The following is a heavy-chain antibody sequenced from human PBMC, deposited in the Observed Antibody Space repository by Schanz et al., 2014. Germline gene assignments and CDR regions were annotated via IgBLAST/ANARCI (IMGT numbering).Heavy chain of an antibody. CDR2: VSSRSDEI. V-gene: IGHV3-23*01. Sequence: EVQLLESGGGLVQPGGSLRLSCSASTFTFDHYAMTWVRQAPGKGLEWVAAVSSRSDEIKYADSVRGRFTISRDNSKSTLYVEMNSLRAEDTALYYCARDRRNADLDYWGQGTLVTVSS. J-gene: IGHJ4*02. CDR3: ARDRRNADLDY. D-gene: IGHD1-1*01. CDR1: TFTFDHYA.